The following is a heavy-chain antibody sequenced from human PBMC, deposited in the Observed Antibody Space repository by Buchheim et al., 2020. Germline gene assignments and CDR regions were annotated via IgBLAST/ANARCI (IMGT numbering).Heavy chain of an antibody. CDR1: GGSISSGDYY. CDR3: AREWREPAAGSVYYYYYGMDV. J-gene: IGHJ6*02. Sequence: QVQLQESGPGLVKPSQTLSLTCTVSGGSISSGDYYWSWIRQPPGKGLEWIGYIYYSGSTYYNPSLKSRVTISVDTSKNQFSLKLSSVTAADTAVYYCAREWREPAAGSVYYYYYGMDVWGQGTT. V-gene: IGHV4-30-4*01. D-gene: IGHD6-13*01. CDR2: IYYSGST.